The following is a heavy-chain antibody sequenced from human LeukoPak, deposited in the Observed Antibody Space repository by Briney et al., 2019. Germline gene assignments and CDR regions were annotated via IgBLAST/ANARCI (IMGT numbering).Heavy chain of an antibody. D-gene: IGHD3-10*01. CDR1: GGTFSSYA. Sequence: GASVKVSCKASGGTFSSYAISWVRQAPGQGLEWMGGIIPIFGTANYAQKFQGRVTITTDESTSTAYMELSSLRSEATAVYYCAISSGSLHPRHFDYWGQGTLVTVSS. J-gene: IGHJ4*02. CDR2: IIPIFGTA. V-gene: IGHV1-69*05. CDR3: AISSGSLHPRHFDY.